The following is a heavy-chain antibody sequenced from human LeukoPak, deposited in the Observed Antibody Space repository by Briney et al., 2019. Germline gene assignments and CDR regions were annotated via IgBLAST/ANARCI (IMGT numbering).Heavy chain of an antibody. CDR1: GFTVSSNY. D-gene: IGHD3-3*01. J-gene: IGHJ6*03. CDR2: IYSGGST. Sequence: GGSLRLSCAASGFTVSSNYMSWVRQAPGKGLECVSIIYSGGSTYYADSVKGRFTISRDNSKNTLYLQMNSLRAEDTAVYYCARDWSGYYYMDVWGKGTTVTVSS. V-gene: IGHV3-53*01. CDR3: ARDWSGYYYMDV.